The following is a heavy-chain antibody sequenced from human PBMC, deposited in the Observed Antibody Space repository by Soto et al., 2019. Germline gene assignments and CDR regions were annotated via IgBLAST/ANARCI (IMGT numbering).Heavy chain of an antibody. V-gene: IGHV4-39*01. CDR1: GGSISSSSYY. CDR2: IYYSGST. CDR3: ARQRGVVAARIYYYYGMDV. Sequence: SETLSLTCTVSGGSISSSSYYWGWIRQPPGKGLEWIGSIYYSGSTYYNPSLKSRVTISVDTSKNQFSLKLSSVTAADTAVYYCARQRGVVAARIYYYYGMDVWGQGTTVTVSS. J-gene: IGHJ6*02. D-gene: IGHD2-15*01.